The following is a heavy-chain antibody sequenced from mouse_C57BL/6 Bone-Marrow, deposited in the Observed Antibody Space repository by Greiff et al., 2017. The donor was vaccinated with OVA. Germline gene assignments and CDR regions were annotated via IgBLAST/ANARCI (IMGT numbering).Heavy chain of an antibody. D-gene: IGHD1-1*01. V-gene: IGHV1-82*01. CDR3: ARITTVVATPMDY. Sequence: QVQLQQSGPELVKPGASVKISCKASGSAFSSSWMNWVKQRPGKGLEWIGRIYPGDGDTNYNGKFKGKATLTADKSSSTAYMQLSSLTSEDSAVYICARITTVVATPMDYWGQGTSVTVSS. CDR1: GSAFSSSW. J-gene: IGHJ4*01. CDR2: IYPGDGDT.